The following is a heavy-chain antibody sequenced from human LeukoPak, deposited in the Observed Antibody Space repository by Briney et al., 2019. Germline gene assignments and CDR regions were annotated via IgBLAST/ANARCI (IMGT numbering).Heavy chain of an antibody. J-gene: IGHJ4*02. CDR3: ASRPMYYYDSSGY. V-gene: IGHV1-69*13. CDR2: IIPIFGTA. D-gene: IGHD3-22*01. CDR1: GGTFSSYA. Sequence: SVTVSCKASGGTFSSYAISWVRQAPGQGLEWMGGIIPIFGTANYAQKFQGRVTITADESTSTAYMELSSLRSEDTAVYYCASRPMYYYDSSGYWGQGTLVTVSS.